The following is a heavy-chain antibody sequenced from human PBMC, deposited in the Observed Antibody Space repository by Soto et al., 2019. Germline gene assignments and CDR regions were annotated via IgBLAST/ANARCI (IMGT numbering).Heavy chain of an antibody. CDR1: GGSISSYY. CDR2: INHSGST. CDR3: ARDLEGSRLGGMDV. Sequence: ASETLSLTCTVSGGSISSYYWSWIRQPAGKGLEWIGEINHSGSTNYNPSLKSRVTISVDTSKNQFSLKLSSVTAADTAVYYCARDLEGSRLGGMDVWGQGTTVTVSS. V-gene: IGHV4-34*01. J-gene: IGHJ6*02. D-gene: IGHD6-19*01.